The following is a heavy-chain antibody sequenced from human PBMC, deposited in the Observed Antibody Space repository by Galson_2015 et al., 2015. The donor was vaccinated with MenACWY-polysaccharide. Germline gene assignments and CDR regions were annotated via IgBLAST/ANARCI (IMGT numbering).Heavy chain of an antibody. Sequence: SLRLSCAASGFPFSDSWMTWIRQAPGKGLEWVATIKQSGSEKYYVDSVEGRFTVSRDNSKNSLYLQMNSLRAEDTAVYYCARARSWCVFFAVDFWGQGTMVTVSS. J-gene: IGHJ3*01. D-gene: IGHD2-8*01. CDR2: IKQSGSEK. CDR1: GFPFSDSW. CDR3: ARARSWCVFFAVDF. V-gene: IGHV3-7*01.